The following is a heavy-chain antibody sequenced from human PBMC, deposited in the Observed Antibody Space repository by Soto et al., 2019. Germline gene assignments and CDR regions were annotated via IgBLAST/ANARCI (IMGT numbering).Heavy chain of an antibody. CDR2: IYYSGST. CDR3: ARETFRGVSFTDAFDI. V-gene: IGHV4-31*03. CDR1: GGSISSGGYY. J-gene: IGHJ3*02. D-gene: IGHD3-16*01. Sequence: SETLSLTCTVSGGSISSGGYYWSWIRQHPGKGLEWIGYIYYSGSTYYNPSLKSRVTISVDTSKNQFSLKLSSVTAADTAVYYCARETFRGVSFTDAFDIWGQGTMVTVSS.